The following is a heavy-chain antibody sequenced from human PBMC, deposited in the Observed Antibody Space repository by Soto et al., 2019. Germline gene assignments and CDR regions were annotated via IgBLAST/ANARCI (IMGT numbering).Heavy chain of an antibody. D-gene: IGHD3-10*01. CDR1: GGTFSSYA. CDR3: ARDFYGSGSEEVSVDP. V-gene: IGHV1-69*01. CDR2: IIPIFGTA. J-gene: IGHJ5*02. Sequence: QVQLVQSGAEVKKPGSSVKVSCTASGGTFSSYAISWVRQAPGQGLEWMGGIIPIFGTANYAQKCQGRVTITADESTSTAYMELSSLRSEDTAVYYCARDFYGSGSEEVSVDPWGQGTLVTVSS.